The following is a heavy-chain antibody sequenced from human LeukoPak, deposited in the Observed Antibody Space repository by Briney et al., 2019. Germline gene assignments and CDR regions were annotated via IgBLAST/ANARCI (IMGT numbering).Heavy chain of an antibody. CDR1: GGSISNKY. J-gene: IGHJ6*03. V-gene: IGHV4-59*01. Sequence: SETLSLTCTVSGGSISNKYWSWIRQPPGKGLEWIGYIYYSGRTDYNPSLKSRVTISVDTSKNQFSLKLRSVTAADTAVYYCARERNYYYYYMDVWGKGTTVTVSS. CDR2: IYYSGRT. CDR3: ARERNYYYYYMDV.